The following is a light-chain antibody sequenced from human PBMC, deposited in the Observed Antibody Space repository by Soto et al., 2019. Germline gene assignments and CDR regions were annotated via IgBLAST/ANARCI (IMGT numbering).Light chain of an antibody. Sequence: QSVLTQPASVSGSLGQSITISCTGTSSDVGGYDYVSWYQLHPGKAPKLMVFEVSNRPSGVSYRFSGSKSGNTASLTISGLQAEDEAAYFCSSYSISTAYLFGTGTKVTVL. CDR1: SSDVGGYDY. J-gene: IGLJ1*01. CDR2: EVS. CDR3: SSYSISTAYL. V-gene: IGLV2-14*01.